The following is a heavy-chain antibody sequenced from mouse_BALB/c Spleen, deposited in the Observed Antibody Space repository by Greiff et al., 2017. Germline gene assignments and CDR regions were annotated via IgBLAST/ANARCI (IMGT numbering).Heavy chain of an antibody. V-gene: IGHV2-9*02. CDR3: ARGNYYGSRGAMDY. J-gene: IGHJ4*01. CDR1: GFSLTSSG. Sequence: QVQLQQSGPGLVAPSQSLSITCTVPGFSLTSSGVHWVRQPPGKGLEWLGVIWAGGSTNYNSALMSRLSISKDNSKSQVFLKMNSLQTDDTAMYYCARGNYYGSRGAMDYWGQGTSVTVSS. CDR2: IWAGGST. D-gene: IGHD1-1*01.